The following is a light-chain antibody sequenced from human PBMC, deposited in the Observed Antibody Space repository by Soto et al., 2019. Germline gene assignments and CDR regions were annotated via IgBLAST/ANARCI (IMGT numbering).Light chain of an antibody. CDR2: YAS. CDR1: QYIGSA. V-gene: IGKV3-15*01. CDR3: QQYGDRPRT. Sequence: EVFLTQSPATLAVSPGERATLSCRASQYIGSAVAWYHQRSGQAPRLLLFYASIRVPTTPARFSGSVSGTEFTLTISSLESEDVEVYFCQQYGDRPRTFGQGTKVDIK. J-gene: IGKJ1*01.